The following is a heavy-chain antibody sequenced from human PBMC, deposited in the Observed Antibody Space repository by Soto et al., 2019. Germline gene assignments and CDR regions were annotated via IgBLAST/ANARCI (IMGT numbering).Heavy chain of an antibody. D-gene: IGHD6-19*01. J-gene: IGHJ6*02. CDR2: IPYDGNNK. CDR3: VRGSPAVSGRFYYHHLDG. Sequence: GGSLRLSCAASGFIFSTYVMHWVRQTPGKGLEWVAGIPYDGNNKYYTDSVKGRFTISRDNSRNTLKLQMNSLRVEDTAVYYCVRGSPAVSGRFYYHHLDGWGQGTTVTVSS. V-gene: IGHV3-30-3*01. CDR1: GFIFSTYV.